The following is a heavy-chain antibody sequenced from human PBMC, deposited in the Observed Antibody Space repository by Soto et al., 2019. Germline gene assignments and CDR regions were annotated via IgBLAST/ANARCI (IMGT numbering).Heavy chain of an antibody. Sequence: GGSLRLSCAASGFTFSSYAMSWVRQAPGKGLEWVSAISGSGGSTYYADSVKGRFTISRDNSKNTLYLQMNSLRAEDTAVYYCAKDGMPTVLLWFGETIWDHYYYYYMDVWGKGTTVTVSS. J-gene: IGHJ6*03. CDR1: GFTFSSYA. CDR3: AKDGMPTVLLWFGETIWDHYYYYYMDV. V-gene: IGHV3-23*01. CDR2: ISGSGGST. D-gene: IGHD3-10*01.